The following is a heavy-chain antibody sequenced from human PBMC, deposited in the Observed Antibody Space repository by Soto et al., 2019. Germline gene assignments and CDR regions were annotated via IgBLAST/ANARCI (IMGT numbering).Heavy chain of an antibody. CDR1: GFTFSSYW. V-gene: IGHV3-74*01. J-gene: IGHJ4*02. Sequence: GGFLRLSCAASGFTFSSYWMHWVRQAPGKGLVWVSRINSDGSSTSYADSVKGRFTISRDNAKNTLYLQMNSLRAEDTAVYYCATYSSSWYGFDYWGQGTLVTVSS. CDR3: ATYSSSWYGFDY. CDR2: INSDGSST. D-gene: IGHD6-13*01.